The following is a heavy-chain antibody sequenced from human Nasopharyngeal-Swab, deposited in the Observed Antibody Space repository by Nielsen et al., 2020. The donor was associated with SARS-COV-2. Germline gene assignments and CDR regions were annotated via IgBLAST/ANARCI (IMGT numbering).Heavy chain of an antibody. CDR1: GFTFSSYA. Sequence: GESLKISCAASGFTFSSYAMSWVRQAPGKGLEWVSAISGSGGSTYYADSVKGRFTISRDNSKNTLYLQMNSLRAEDTAVYYCARDRGSGSYSYYFDYWGQGTLVTVSS. CDR3: ARDRGSGSYSYYFDY. J-gene: IGHJ4*02. V-gene: IGHV3-23*01. D-gene: IGHD3-10*01. CDR2: ISGSGGST.